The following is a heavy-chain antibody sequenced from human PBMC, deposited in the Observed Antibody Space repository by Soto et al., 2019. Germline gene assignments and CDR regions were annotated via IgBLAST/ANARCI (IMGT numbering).Heavy chain of an antibody. J-gene: IGHJ4*02. V-gene: IGHV3-30*18. CDR3: AKPSVKLVAPASHDY. D-gene: IGHD6-6*01. Sequence: PGGSLRLSCAASGFTFSSYGMHWVRQAPGKGLEWVAVISYDGSNKYYADSVKGRFTISRDNSKNTLYLQMNSLRAEDTAVYYCAKPSVKLVAPASHDYWGKGTLVTVSS. CDR1: GFTFSSYG. CDR2: ISYDGSNK.